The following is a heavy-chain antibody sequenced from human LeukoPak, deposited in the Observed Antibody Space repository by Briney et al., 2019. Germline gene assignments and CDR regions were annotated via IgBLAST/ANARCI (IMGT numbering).Heavy chain of an antibody. V-gene: IGHV3-74*01. CDR1: GFTFSNYA. CDR2: INSDGSST. D-gene: IGHD3-22*01. CDR3: ARRSSGPLYYYYYYMDV. Sequence: GGSLRLSCAASGFTFSNYAMHWVRQAPGKGLVWVSRINSDGSSTSYADSVKGRFTISRDNAKNTLYLQMNSLRAEDTAVYYCARRSSGPLYYYYYYMDVWGKGTTVTVSS. J-gene: IGHJ6*03.